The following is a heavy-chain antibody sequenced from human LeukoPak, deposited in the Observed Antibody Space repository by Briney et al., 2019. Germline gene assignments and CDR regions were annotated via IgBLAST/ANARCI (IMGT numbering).Heavy chain of an antibody. V-gene: IGHV4-34*01. CDR1: GGSFSGYY. CDR2: INHSGST. J-gene: IGHJ4*02. D-gene: IGHD2-2*02. Sequence: SETLSLTCAVYGGSFSGYYWSWIRQPPGKGLEWIGEINHSGSTNYNPSLKSRVTISVDTSKNQFSLKLSSVTAADTAVCYCARGLVVPAAIVGYFDYWGQGTLVTVSS. CDR3: ARGLVVPAAIVGYFDY.